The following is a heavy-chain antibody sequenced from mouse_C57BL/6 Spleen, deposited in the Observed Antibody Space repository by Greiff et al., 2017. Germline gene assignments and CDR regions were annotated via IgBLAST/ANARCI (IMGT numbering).Heavy chain of an antibody. CDR2: INPNNGGT. Sequence: QVQLQQPGTELVKPGASVKLSCKASGYTFTSYWMHWVKQRPVQGLEWIGNINPNNGGTIYNQKVKGKATLTVDTSSSTAYMELRGLTSEDTAVYYCARRGGYWYFDVWGTGTTVTVSS. CDR3: ARRGGYWYFDV. CDR1: GYTFTSYW. D-gene: IGHD1-1*02. J-gene: IGHJ1*03. V-gene: IGHV1-53*01.